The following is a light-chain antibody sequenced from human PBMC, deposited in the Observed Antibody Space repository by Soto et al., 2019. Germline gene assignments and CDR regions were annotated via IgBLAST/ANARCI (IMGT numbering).Light chain of an antibody. CDR1: QNINNW. Sequence: GDRVTITCRASQNINNWIAWYQQKPGKAPKFLIYDASTLESGVPSRFSGSGSGTEFTLTISSLQPDDFATYYCQHYNSYSEAFGQGTKVDIK. J-gene: IGKJ1*01. CDR3: QHYNSYSEA. CDR2: DAS. V-gene: IGKV1-5*01.